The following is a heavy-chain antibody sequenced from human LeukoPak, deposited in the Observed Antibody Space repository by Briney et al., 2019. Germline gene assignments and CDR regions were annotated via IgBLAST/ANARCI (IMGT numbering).Heavy chain of an antibody. V-gene: IGHV3-21*01. CDR3: AKGGRFLSGSYSHFDY. J-gene: IGHJ4*02. Sequence: PGGSLRLSCAASGFTFSSYSMNWVRQAPGKGLEWVSSISSSSSYIYYADSVKGRFTISRDNAKNSLYLQMNSLRAEDTAVYYCAKGGRFLSGSYSHFDYWGQGTLVTVSS. CDR2: ISSSSSYI. D-gene: IGHD1-26*01. CDR1: GFTFSSYS.